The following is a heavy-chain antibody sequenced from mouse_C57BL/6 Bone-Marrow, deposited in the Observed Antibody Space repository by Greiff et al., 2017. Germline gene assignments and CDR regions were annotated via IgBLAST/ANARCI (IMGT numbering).Heavy chain of an antibody. CDR3: ARQAYYYGSSYWYFDV. CDR2: ISGGGGNT. J-gene: IGHJ1*03. D-gene: IGHD1-1*01. Sequence: EVQLVESGGGLVKPGGSLKLSCAASGFTFSSYTMSWVRQTPEKRLEWVATISGGGGNTYYPDSVKGRFTISRDNAKNTLYLQMSSLRSEDTALYYCARQAYYYGSSYWYFDVWGTGTTVTVSS. CDR1: GFTFSSYT. V-gene: IGHV5-9*01.